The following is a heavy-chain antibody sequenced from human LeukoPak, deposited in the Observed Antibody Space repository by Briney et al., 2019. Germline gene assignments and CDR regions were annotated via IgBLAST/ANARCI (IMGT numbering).Heavy chain of an antibody. CDR2: IYHSGST. CDR1: GGSISSSNW. CDR3: ADHIAAAGHHYFDY. V-gene: IGHV4-4*02. Sequence: SGTLSLTCAVSGGSISSSNWWSWVRQPPGKGLEWIGEIYHSGSTNYNPSHKSRVTISVDTSKNQFSLKLSSVTAADTAVYYCADHIAAAGHHYFDYWGQGTLVTVSS. D-gene: IGHD6-13*01. J-gene: IGHJ4*02.